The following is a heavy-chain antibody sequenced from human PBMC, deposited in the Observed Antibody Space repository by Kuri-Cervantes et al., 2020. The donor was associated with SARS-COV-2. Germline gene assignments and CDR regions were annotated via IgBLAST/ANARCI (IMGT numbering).Heavy chain of an antibody. V-gene: IGHV3-53*01. D-gene: IGHD5-12*01. J-gene: IGHJ3*02. CDR2: IYSGGST. CDR3: ASGGDSGYLSALDI. CDR1: GFTVSSNY. Sequence: GGDLKIHCAASGFTVSSNYMSRVRQAPGKGLEWVSVIYSGGSTYYADPVKGRFTISRDNSKNTLYLQMNSLRAADTAVYYCASGGDSGYLSALDIWGQGTMFTVSS.